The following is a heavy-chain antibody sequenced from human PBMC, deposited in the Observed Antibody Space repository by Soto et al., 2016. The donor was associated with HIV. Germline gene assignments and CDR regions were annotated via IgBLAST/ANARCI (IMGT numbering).Heavy chain of an antibody. CDR1: GFTFSSYA. CDR3: ARPLLWFGESSGGPFEI. CDR2: VSNYGRP. V-gene: IGHV3-23*03. D-gene: IGHD3-10*01. J-gene: IGHJ3*02. Sequence: EVQLLESGGGLVQPGGSLRLSCAASGFTFSSYAMSWVRQAPGKGLEWVAVVSNYGRPDYADSVKGRFTISRDHSNNTLYLQMSSLRAEDTAIYYCARPLLWFGESSGGPFEIWGQGTMVTVSS.